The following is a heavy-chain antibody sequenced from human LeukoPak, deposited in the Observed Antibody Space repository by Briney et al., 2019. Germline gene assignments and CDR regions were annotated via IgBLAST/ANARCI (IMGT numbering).Heavy chain of an antibody. CDR3: ARGWLSPFDY. V-gene: IGHV3-48*04. Sequence: GGSPRLSCAASGFTFSSYSMNWVRQAPGKGLEWVSYISSSSSTIYYADSVKGRFTISRDNAKNSLYLQMNSLRAEDTAVYYCARGWLSPFDYWGQGTLVTVSS. CDR2: ISSSSSTI. J-gene: IGHJ4*02. CDR1: GFTFSSYS. D-gene: IGHD5-24*01.